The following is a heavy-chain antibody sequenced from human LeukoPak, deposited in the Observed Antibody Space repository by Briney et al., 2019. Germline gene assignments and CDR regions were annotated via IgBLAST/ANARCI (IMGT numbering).Heavy chain of an antibody. J-gene: IGHJ4*02. D-gene: IGHD6-13*01. CDR1: GFTFDDYA. Sequence: GGSLRLSCAASGFTFDDYAMHWVRHAPGKGLEWVSLISWDGGGTYYADTVKGRFTISRDNSKNSLYLQMNSLRAEDTAFYYCAKSTSSWSEFEYWGQGTLVTVSS. CDR2: ISWDGGGT. CDR3: AKSTSSWSEFEY. V-gene: IGHV3-43D*03.